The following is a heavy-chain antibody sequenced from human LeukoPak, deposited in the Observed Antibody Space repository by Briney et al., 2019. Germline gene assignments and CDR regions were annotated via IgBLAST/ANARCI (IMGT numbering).Heavy chain of an antibody. V-gene: IGHV3-23*01. J-gene: IGHJ4*02. CDR1: GFAFSSYA. CDR2: IHDDGGTS. D-gene: IGHD3-10*01. Sequence: GGSLRLSCEASGFAFSSYAMSWLRRAPGKGLEWVSTIHDDGGTSYYADSVKGRFTISRDNSRNTLNLQMNGLRAEDTALYYCARDWRSQGKDTSGSYYGPLDYWGQGTQVTVSS. CDR3: ARDWRSQGKDTSGSYYGPLDY.